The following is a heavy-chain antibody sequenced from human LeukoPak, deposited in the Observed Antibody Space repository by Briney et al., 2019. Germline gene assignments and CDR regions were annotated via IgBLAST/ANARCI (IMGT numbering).Heavy chain of an antibody. CDR3: AKSATSSGWPSYFDY. D-gene: IGHD6-19*01. V-gene: IGHV3-43D*03. CDR1: GFTFDDYA. Sequence: PGGSLRLSCAASGFTFDDYAMHWVRQAPGKGLEWVSLISWDGGSTYYADSVKGRFTISRDNSKNSLYLQMNSLRAEDTALYYCAKSATSSGWPSYFDYWGQGTLVTVSS. J-gene: IGHJ4*02. CDR2: ISWDGGST.